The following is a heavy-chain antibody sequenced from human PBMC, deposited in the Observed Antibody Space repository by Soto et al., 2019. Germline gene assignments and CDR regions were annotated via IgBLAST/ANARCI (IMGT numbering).Heavy chain of an antibody. Sequence: QVQLVQSGAEVKKPGSSVKVSCKASGGTFSSYAISWVRQAPGQGLEWMGGIIPIFGTANYAQKFQGRVTITADESTSTAYMELSSLRSEDTAVYYCARFQEVHSLMSRDRYFDLWGRGTLVTVSS. CDR2: IIPIFGTA. V-gene: IGHV1-69*01. CDR1: GGTFSSYA. CDR3: ARFQEVHSLMSRDRYFDL. D-gene: IGHD3-16*01. J-gene: IGHJ2*01.